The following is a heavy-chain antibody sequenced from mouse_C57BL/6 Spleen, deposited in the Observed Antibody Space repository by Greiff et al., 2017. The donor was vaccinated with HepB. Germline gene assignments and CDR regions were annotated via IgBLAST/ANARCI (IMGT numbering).Heavy chain of an antibody. J-gene: IGHJ2*01. CDR1: GFTFSSYA. D-gene: IGHD2-5*01. CDR2: ISDGGSYT. V-gene: IGHV5-4*01. Sequence: EVMLVESGGGLVKPGGSLKLSCAASGFTFSSYAMSWVRQTPEKRLEWVATISDGGSYTYYPDNVKGRFTISRDNAKNNLYLQMSHLKSEDTAMYYCAREDSNYPYYFDYWGQGTTLTVSS. CDR3: AREDSNYPYYFDY.